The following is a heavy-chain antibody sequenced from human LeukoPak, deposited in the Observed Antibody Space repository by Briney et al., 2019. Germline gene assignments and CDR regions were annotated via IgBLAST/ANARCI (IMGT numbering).Heavy chain of an antibody. D-gene: IGHD3-10*01. CDR3: AKDPSGAGDY. J-gene: IGHJ4*02. V-gene: IGHV3-30*02. CDR1: GFDGFTFSSYG. Sequence: GGSLRLSCAASGFDGFTFSSYGMHWVRQAPGKGLEWVAFIRYDGSDKYYEDSVKGRFTISRDNSRNTVDLQMNSLRIEDTAVYHCAKDPSGAGDYWGPGTLVTVSS. CDR2: IRYDGSDK.